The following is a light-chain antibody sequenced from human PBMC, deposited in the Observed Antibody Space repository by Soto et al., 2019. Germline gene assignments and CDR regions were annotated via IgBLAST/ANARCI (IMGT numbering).Light chain of an antibody. CDR1: NSNIGCNT. CDR3: ASWDDRLNGPV. V-gene: IGLV1-44*01. CDR2: SDN. J-gene: IGLJ2*01. Sequence: QSVLTQPPSASGTPGQRVTISCSGSNSNIGCNTVNWYQHLPGTAPKLLIHSDNQRASGVPDRLSGSKSGTSASLAISGLQSEDEANYYCASWDDRLNGPVFGGGTKLTVL.